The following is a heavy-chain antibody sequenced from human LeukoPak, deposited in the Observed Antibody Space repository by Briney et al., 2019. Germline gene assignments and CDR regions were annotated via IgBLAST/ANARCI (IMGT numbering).Heavy chain of an antibody. D-gene: IGHD7-27*01. Sequence: TGGSLRLSCAASGFTFRNYWMIWVRQAPGKGLEWLGNIKGDGSEKRYADSVRGRFTISRDNAQTSLYLQMNSLRAEDTAVYYCARVGLGIGYFDDWGQGTLVTVSS. J-gene: IGHJ4*02. V-gene: IGHV3-7*02. CDR2: IKGDGSEK. CDR1: GFTFRNYW. CDR3: ARVGLGIGYFDD.